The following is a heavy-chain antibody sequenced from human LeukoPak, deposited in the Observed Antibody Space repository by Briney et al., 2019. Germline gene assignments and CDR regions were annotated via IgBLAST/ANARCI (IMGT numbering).Heavy chain of an antibody. CDR2: INHSGST. Sequence: SETPSLTCAVYGGSFSGYYWSWIRQPPGKGLEWIGEINHSGSTNYNPSLKSRVTISVDTSKNQFSLKLSSVTAADTAVYYCARGRRLTIFGVAASNRRSNWFDPWGQGTLVTVSS. CDR3: ARGRRLTIFGVAASNRRSNWFDP. J-gene: IGHJ5*02. D-gene: IGHD3-3*01. V-gene: IGHV4-34*01. CDR1: GGSFSGYY.